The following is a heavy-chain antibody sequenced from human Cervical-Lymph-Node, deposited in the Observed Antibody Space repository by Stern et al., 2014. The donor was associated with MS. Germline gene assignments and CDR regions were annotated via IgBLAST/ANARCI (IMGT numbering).Heavy chain of an antibody. Sequence: VTLKESGPTLVKPTQTLTLTCRVSGFSLNTIGEGVGWIRQPPGKALEWLALIYWDDDRRYRPSLKDRLTITKDTSKNLVVLKMTNMDPLDTATYYCAHSSLSVGVSFDYWGQGSLITVSS. J-gene: IGHJ4*02. CDR3: AHSSLSVGVSFDY. V-gene: IGHV2-5*02. CDR1: GFSLNTIGEG. D-gene: IGHD3-10*01. CDR2: IYWDDDR.